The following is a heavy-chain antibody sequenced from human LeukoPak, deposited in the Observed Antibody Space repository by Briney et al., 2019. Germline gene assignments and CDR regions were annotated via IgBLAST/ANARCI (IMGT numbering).Heavy chain of an antibody. J-gene: IGHJ4*02. Sequence: SETLSLTCTVSGGSISSGSYYWSWIRQPAGKGLEWIGRIYTSGSTNYNPSLKSRVTISVDTSKNQFSLKLSSVTAADTAVYYCAREAPGYSSGWYCFDYWGQGTLVTVSS. CDR3: AREAPGYSSGWYCFDY. D-gene: IGHD6-19*01. V-gene: IGHV4-61*02. CDR2: IYTSGST. CDR1: GGSISSGSYY.